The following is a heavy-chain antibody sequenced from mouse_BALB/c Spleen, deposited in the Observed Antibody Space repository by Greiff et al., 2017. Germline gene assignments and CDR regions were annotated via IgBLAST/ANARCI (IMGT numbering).Heavy chain of an antibody. Sequence: QVQLQQPGAELVRPGASVKLSCKASGYTFTSYWINWVKQRPGQGLEWIGNIYPSDSYTNYNQKFKDKATLTVDKSSSTAYMQLSSPTSEDSAVYYCTRRGYGWYFDVWGAGTTVTVSS. CDR1: GYTFTSYW. V-gene: IGHV1-69*02. CDR2: IYPSDSYT. J-gene: IGHJ1*01. CDR3: TRRGYGWYFDV. D-gene: IGHD1-2*01.